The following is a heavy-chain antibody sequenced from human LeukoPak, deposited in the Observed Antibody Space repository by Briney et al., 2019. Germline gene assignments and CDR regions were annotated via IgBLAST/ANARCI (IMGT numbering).Heavy chain of an antibody. J-gene: IGHJ4*02. CDR2: IYYPGPT. CDR1: GLSTSSRAYH. V-gene: IGHV4-39*01. Sequence: SDTLPLPCSVSGLSTSSRAYHWPWIRQPPGRGLEWIGRIYYPGPTYYHTSLKSRVSMSVDMSNDQFSLKLSSVTAADTSVYYCAAGSHVYFGDWVQGTLVSVSS. CDR3: AAGSHVYFGD.